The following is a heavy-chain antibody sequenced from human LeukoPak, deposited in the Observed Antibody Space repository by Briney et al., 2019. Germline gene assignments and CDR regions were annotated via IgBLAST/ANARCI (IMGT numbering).Heavy chain of an antibody. D-gene: IGHD3-10*01. CDR2: VGGGTDI. Sequence: GGSLRLSCVASGFTFNVRGMTWVRQAPGEGLEWVSSVGGGTDIHYADSVKGRFIASRDDSKNTLYLQMSSLRAEDTAVYFCAKDATPRNGIGDNFDHWGQGTPVTVSS. J-gene: IGHJ4*02. CDR1: GFTFNVRG. CDR3: AKDATPRNGIGDNFDH. V-gene: IGHV3-23*01.